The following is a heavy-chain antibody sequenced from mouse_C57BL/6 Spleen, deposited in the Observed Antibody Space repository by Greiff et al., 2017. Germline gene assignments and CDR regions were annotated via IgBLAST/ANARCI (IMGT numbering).Heavy chain of an antibody. CDR3: ARARDYYGSGYCDV. Sequence: QVQLQQPGAELVKPGASVKMSCKASGYTFTSYWITWVKQRPGQGLEWIGDIYPGSGSTNYNEKFKSKATLTVDTSSSTAYMQLSSLTSEDSAVYYCARARDYYGSGYCDVWGTGTTVTVSS. V-gene: IGHV1-55*01. CDR2: IYPGSGST. J-gene: IGHJ1*03. D-gene: IGHD1-1*01. CDR1: GYTFTSYW.